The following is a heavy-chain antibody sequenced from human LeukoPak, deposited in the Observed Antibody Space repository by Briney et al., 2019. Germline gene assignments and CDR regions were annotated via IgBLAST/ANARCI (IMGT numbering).Heavy chain of an antibody. Sequence: PSETLSLTCTVSGASISSGTYSWSWIRQPPGEGLEWIGYIYHTGSTYYSPSLKGRVTISVDRSKNQFSLNLNFVTAADTALYYCARGDGSGSGRWFDPWGQGTLITVSS. D-gene: IGHD3-10*01. CDR1: GASISSGTYS. J-gene: IGHJ5*02. CDR2: IYHTGST. CDR3: ARGDGSGSGRWFDP. V-gene: IGHV4-30-2*01.